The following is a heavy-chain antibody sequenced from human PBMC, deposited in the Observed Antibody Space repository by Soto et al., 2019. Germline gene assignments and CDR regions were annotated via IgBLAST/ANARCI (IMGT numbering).Heavy chain of an antibody. CDR2: ISGSGVST. CDR3: AKYEGNYFDY. J-gene: IGHJ4*02. V-gene: IGHV3-23*01. Sequence: GSLRHGCAPSGLTVSSYAMSWVRQAPGKGLEWVSAISGSGVSTYYADSVKGRFTICRDNSKNTLYLQMNSLRAEDTAVYYCAKYEGNYFDYWGQGTLVIVSS. D-gene: IGHD3-16*01. CDR1: GLTVSSYA.